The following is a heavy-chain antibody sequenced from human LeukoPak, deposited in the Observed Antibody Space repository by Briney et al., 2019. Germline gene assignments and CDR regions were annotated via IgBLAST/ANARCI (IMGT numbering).Heavy chain of an antibody. CDR1: GYTFTSYG. V-gene: IGHV1-18*01. D-gene: IGHD5-18*01. Sequence: ASVKVSCKASGYTFTSYGINWVRHASGQGLEWMGWISAYNGNTNYAQKFQGRVTMTTDTSTSTAYMELRSLRSDDTAVYYCAFRGYTYGPFDYWGQGTPVTVCS. CDR3: AFRGYTYGPFDY. CDR2: ISAYNGNT. J-gene: IGHJ4*02.